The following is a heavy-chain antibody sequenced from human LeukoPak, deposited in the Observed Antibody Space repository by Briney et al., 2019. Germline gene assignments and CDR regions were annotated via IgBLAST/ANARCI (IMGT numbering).Heavy chain of an antibody. CDR1: GFTVTSSY. J-gene: IGHJ3*02. V-gene: IGHV3-21*01. CDR2: ISSSSSYI. CDR3: ARDQIVGATTFAFDI. D-gene: IGHD1-26*01. Sequence: GGSLRLSCAASGFTVTSSYMNWVRQAPGKGLEWVSSISSSSSYIYYADSVKGRFTISRDNAKNSLYLQMNSLRAEDTAVYYCARDQIVGATTFAFDIWGQGTMVTVSS.